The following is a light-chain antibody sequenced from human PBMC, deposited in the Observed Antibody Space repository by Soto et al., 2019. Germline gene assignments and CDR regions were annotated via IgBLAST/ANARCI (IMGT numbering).Light chain of an antibody. CDR1: VLAKKY. J-gene: IGLJ1*01. CDR2: KDS. V-gene: IGLV3-27*01. CDR3: YSAADNNPGV. Sequence: SYELTQPSSVSVSPGQTARITCSGDVLAKKYARWFQQKPGQAPVLVIYKDSERPSGIPERFSGSSSGTTVTLTISGAQVEDEADYYCYSAADNNPGVFGTGIKLTVL.